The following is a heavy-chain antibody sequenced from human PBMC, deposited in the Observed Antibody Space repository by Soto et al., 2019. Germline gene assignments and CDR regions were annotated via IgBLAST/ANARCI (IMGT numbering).Heavy chain of an antibody. Sequence: ASVKVSCKASGYTFTSYGIHWVRQAPGQRLEWMGWINAANGDTKYSPKFKGRVTITRDTSASTAYMELRSLRSEDTAVYYCVRRHVSATGIDWFDPWGQGTLVTVS. CDR2: INAANGDT. CDR3: VRRHVSATGIDWFDP. D-gene: IGHD6-13*01. J-gene: IGHJ5*02. CDR1: GYTFTSYG. V-gene: IGHV1-3*01.